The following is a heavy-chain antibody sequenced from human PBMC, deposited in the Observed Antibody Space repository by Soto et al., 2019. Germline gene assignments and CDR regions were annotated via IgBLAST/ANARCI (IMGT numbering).Heavy chain of an antibody. Sequence: GGSLRLSCAASGFTFNSHWMTWVRQAPGKGLEWVANINQDGSEKYYLDSVKGRFTNPGENAKNSLYLQMNSLGAGDTAVFYCARAGSTRVAQSIWTNYAGRNYYMDVWGKGTTVTVSS. V-gene: IGHV3-7*01. D-gene: IGHD1-7*01. CDR3: ARAGSTRVAQSIWTNYAGRNYYMDV. J-gene: IGHJ6*03. CDR1: GFTFNSHW. CDR2: INQDGSEK.